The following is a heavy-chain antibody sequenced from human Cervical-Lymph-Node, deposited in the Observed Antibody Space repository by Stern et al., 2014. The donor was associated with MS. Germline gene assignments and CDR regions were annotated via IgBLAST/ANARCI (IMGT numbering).Heavy chain of an antibody. Sequence: EDQLVESGPEVKRPGESLKISCQASGYTFTSYWIGWVRQIPGQGLEWIAIIFAGGSDIRYSPSLQGKVAISADKSSSTAYLQWNNLKASDTAIYYCARQRYFDYWGQGTLVTVSS. CDR2: IFAGGSDI. CDR3: ARQRYFDY. CDR1: GYTFTSYW. J-gene: IGHJ4*02. V-gene: IGHV5-51*01.